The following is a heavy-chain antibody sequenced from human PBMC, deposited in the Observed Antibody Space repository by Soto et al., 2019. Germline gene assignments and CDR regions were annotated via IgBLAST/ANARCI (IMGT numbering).Heavy chain of an antibody. CDR1: GFTFSSYE. CDR2: ISRSGGTI. V-gene: IGHV3-48*03. CDR3: ARGPVIVYSGSPEAAFDI. Sequence: GGSRRLSCAASGFTFSSYEMNWVRQAPGKGREWVSYISRSGGTIYHAESVKGRFTISRDNAKNSLYLQMNSLRAEDTAVYYCARGPVIVYSGSPEAAFDIWGQGTMVTVSS. D-gene: IGHD1-26*01. J-gene: IGHJ3*02.